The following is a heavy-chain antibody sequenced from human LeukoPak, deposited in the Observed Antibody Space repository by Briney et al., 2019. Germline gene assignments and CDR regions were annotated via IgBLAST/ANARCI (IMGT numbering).Heavy chain of an antibody. CDR1: GFNFTTSA. V-gene: IGHV3-23*01. CDR3: AKRTTDY. J-gene: IGHJ4*02. Sequence: GGSLRLSCAASGFNFTTSAMSWVRQTPGKGLEWVSTISGSGGSTYYADSVRGRFTISRDTSKNTLFLQMNSLRVEDTALYYCAKRTTDYWSQGTLVTVSS. CDR2: ISGSGGST. D-gene: IGHD1-7*01.